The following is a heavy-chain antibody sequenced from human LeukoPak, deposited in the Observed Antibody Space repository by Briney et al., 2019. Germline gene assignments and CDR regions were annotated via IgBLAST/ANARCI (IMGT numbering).Heavy chain of an antibody. CDR2: LSRGGDTT. V-gene: IGHV3-23*01. D-gene: IGHD4/OR15-4a*01. Sequence: GGSLRLSCAVSGFSFSRHAMTWVRQPPGKGLEWVSALSRGGDTTYYADSVKGRFTISRDVSKNTLYLQLDSLRADDTALYYCANEEVPNDYWGQGTLVTVAS. J-gene: IGHJ4*02. CDR3: ANEEVPNDY. CDR1: GFSFSRHA.